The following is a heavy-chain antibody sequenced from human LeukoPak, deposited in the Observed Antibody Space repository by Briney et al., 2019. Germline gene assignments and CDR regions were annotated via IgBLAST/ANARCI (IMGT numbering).Heavy chain of an antibody. V-gene: IGHV3-33*01. Sequence: GGSLRLSCAASGFTFSSYGMHWVRQAPGKGLEWVAVIWYDGSNKYYADSVKGRFTISRDNSKNTLYLQMNSLRAEDTAVYYCAREPLYYDILTGYSPWDYYGMDVWGKGTTVTVSS. D-gene: IGHD3-9*01. CDR3: AREPLYYDILTGYSPWDYYGMDV. CDR1: GFTFSSYG. CDR2: IWYDGSNK. J-gene: IGHJ6*04.